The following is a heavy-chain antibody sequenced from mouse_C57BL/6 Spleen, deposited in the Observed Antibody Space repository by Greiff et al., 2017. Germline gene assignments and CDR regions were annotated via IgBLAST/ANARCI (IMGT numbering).Heavy chain of an antibody. J-gene: IGHJ3*01. CDR2: INPSSGYT. CDR3: AREDYDYSFAC. D-gene: IGHD2-4*01. Sequence: VQLQQSGAELARPGASVKMSCKASGYTFTSYTMHWVKQRPGQGLEWIGYINPSSGYTKYNQKFKDKATLTADKSSSTAYMQLSSLTSEDSAVYYCAREDYDYSFACWGQGTLVTVSA. V-gene: IGHV1-4*01. CDR1: GYTFTSYT.